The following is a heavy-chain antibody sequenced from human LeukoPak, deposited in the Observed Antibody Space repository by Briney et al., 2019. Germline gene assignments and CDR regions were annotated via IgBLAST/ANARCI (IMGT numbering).Heavy chain of an antibody. CDR3: ARVRDGYNYGGFDY. V-gene: IGHV4-59*11. D-gene: IGHD5-24*01. CDR1: GGSISSHY. CDR2: IYYSGST. Sequence: SETLSLTCTVSGGSISSHYWTWIRQPPGKGLEWIGYIYYSGSTNYNPSLKSRVTISVDTSKNQFFLILSSATAADTAVYYCARVRDGYNYGGFDYWGQGTLVTVSS. J-gene: IGHJ4*02.